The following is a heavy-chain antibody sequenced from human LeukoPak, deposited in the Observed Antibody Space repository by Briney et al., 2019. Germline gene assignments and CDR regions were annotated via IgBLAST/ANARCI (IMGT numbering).Heavy chain of an antibody. D-gene: IGHD3-10*01. CDR2: IWHDGSHK. J-gene: IGHJ4*02. V-gene: IGHV3-33*01. CDR3: AREIFGSGGYPDF. Sequence: GRSLGLSCAASGFAFNTYAMHWVRQAPGQGLEWVALIWHDGSHKFYSNSVRGQFTISRDNSKNTVSLQMNNLRPEDTAVYYCAREIFGSGGYPDFWGQGTLVTVSS. CDR1: GFAFNTYA.